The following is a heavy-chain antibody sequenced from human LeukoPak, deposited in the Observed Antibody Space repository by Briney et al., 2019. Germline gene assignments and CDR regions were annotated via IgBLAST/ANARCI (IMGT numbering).Heavy chain of an antibody. CDR3: ATPSLWFGRDDFDY. CDR2: IYYSGST. D-gene: IGHD3-10*01. V-gene: IGHV4-39*01. CDR1: GGSISNSSYY. Sequence: SETLSLTCTVSGGSISNSSYYWGWIRQPPGKGVEWIGSIYYSGSTYYNPSLNSRVTISVDTSKNQYSLKLSSVTAADTAVYYCATPSLWFGRDDFDYWGQGTLVTVSS. J-gene: IGHJ4*02.